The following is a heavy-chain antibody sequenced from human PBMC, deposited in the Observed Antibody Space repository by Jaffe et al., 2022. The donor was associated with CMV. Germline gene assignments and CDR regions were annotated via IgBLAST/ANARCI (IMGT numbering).Heavy chain of an antibody. CDR3: ARGIGLELWKYYYYYGMDV. CDR2: INHSGST. J-gene: IGHJ6*02. D-gene: IGHD5-18*01. Sequence: QVQLQQWGAGLLKPSETLSLTCAVYGGSFSGYYWSWIRQPPGKGLEWIGEINHSGSTNYNPSLKSRVTISVDTSKNQFSLKLSSVTAADTAVYYCARGIGLELWKYYYYYGMDVWGQGTTVTVSS. V-gene: IGHV4-34*01. CDR1: GGSFSGYY.